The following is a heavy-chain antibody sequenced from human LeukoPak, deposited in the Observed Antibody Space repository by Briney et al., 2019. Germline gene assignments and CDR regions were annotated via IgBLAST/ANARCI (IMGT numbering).Heavy chain of an antibody. D-gene: IGHD2-2*01. CDR3: ASTERCSTTCPLDY. CDR1: GGSFRGYY. CDR2: INHSGST. Sequence: PSETLSLTCAVYGGSFRGYYWSWIRQPPGKGLVWIGEINHSGSTNYNPSLKSRVTISLDTSMKKFSLKLNSVTAADTAVYYCASTERCSTTCPLDYWGQGTLVTVSS. V-gene: IGHV4-34*01. J-gene: IGHJ4*02.